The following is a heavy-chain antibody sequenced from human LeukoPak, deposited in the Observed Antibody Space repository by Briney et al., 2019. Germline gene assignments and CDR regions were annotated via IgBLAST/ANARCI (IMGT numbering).Heavy chain of an antibody. CDR2: ISPYKGNT. Sequence: ASVKLSCKAAGSTFTSYGISWMRQAPGPGLGWMGWISPYKGNTYYAQKVHVRVTLTTDTSTSTDSLYLRSPRSDATATSDYAKVGSSWYTHDSGQGTLVTVSS. V-gene: IGHV1-18*01. J-gene: IGHJ4*02. CDR1: GSTFTSYG. CDR3: AKVGSSWYTHD. D-gene: IGHD6-13*01.